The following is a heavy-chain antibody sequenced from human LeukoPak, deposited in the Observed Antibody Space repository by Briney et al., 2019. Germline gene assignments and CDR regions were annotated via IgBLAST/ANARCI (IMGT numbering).Heavy chain of an antibody. V-gene: IGHV3-30*03. CDR2: ISNDGSNK. J-gene: IGHJ4*02. CDR3: ARDDSDYSSGWYD. CDR1: GVTFSSYG. D-gene: IGHD6-19*01. Sequence: GRSLRLSCAASGVTFSSYGMHWVRQAPGKGLEWVAVISNDGSNKHYADSVKGRFTISRDNSKNTLYLQMNSLRAEDTAVYYCARDDSDYSSGWYDWGQGTLVTVSS.